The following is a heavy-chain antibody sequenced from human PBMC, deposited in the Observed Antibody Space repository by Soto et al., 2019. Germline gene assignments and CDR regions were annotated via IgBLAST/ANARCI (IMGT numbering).Heavy chain of an antibody. CDR3: ARGYPHLYSSSYELDY. CDR2: INPNSGGT. D-gene: IGHD6-6*01. V-gene: IGHV1-2*02. CDR1: GYTFTGYY. Sequence: ASVKVSCKASGYTFTGYYMHWVRQAPGQGLEWMGWINPNSGGTNYAQKFQGRVTMTRDTSISTAYMELSRLRSDDTAVYYCARGYPHLYSSSYELDYWGQGTLVTVSS. J-gene: IGHJ4*02.